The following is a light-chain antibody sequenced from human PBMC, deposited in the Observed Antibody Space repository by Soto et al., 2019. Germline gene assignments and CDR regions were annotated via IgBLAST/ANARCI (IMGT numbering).Light chain of an antibody. CDR1: QSVSSSY. Sequence: EIVLTQPPGTLSLSPGERATLSCRASQSVSSSYLAWYQQKPGQAPRLLIYGASTRATGIPDRFSGSGSGTDLTLTINRLEPEDFAVYYWQQYGSSPLTFGGGTKVEIK. J-gene: IGKJ4*01. V-gene: IGKV3-20*01. CDR2: GAS. CDR3: QQYGSSPLT.